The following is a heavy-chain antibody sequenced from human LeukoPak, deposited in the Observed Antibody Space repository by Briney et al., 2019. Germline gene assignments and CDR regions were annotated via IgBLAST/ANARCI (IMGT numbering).Heavy chain of an antibody. Sequence: PGGSLRLSCAASGFTFSSYSMNWVRQAPGKGLEWVSSISSSSSYIYYADSVKGRFTISRDNAKNSLYLQVNSLRAEDTAVYYCAREPVAGTAPRWGQGTLVTVSS. J-gene: IGHJ4*02. CDR2: ISSSSSYI. CDR3: AREPVAGTAPR. CDR1: GFTFSSYS. D-gene: IGHD6-19*01. V-gene: IGHV3-21*01.